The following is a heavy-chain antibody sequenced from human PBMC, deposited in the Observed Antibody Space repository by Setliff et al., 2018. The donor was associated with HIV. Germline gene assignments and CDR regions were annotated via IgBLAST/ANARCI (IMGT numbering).Heavy chain of an antibody. D-gene: IGHD5-12*01. Sequence: SETLSLTCTVSGDSVSSASYYWSWIRQPPGKGLEWIGYIYYDGRTFYKPSLKSRLTISVDTSKNQFSLNLNSVTAADTAVYYCARLGAEDFSDYDWVDYWGQGTLVTVSS. CDR3: ARLGAEDFSDYDWVDY. CDR2: IYYDGRT. V-gene: IGHV4-61*01. J-gene: IGHJ4*02. CDR1: GDSVSSASYY.